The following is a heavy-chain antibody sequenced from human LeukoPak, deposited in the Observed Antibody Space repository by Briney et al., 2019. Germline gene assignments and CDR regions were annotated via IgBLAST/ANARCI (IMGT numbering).Heavy chain of an antibody. J-gene: IGHJ5*02. CDR1: GLTFSHYK. Sequence: GGSLRLSCADSGLTFSHYKMNWVRQAPGKGLEWVSSIGSGSTYIYYADSVKGRFTISRDNAKNSLYLQMNSLRPEDTALYYFAREGVLGAGFDAWGQGTLVAVSS. V-gene: IGHV3-21*06. CDR2: IGSGSTYI. CDR3: AREGVLGAGFDA. D-gene: IGHD3-16*01.